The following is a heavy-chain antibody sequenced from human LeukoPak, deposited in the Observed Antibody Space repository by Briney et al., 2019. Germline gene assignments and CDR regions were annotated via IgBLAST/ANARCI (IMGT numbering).Heavy chain of an antibody. V-gene: IGHV3-53*01. D-gene: IGHD4-17*01. CDR1: GFTVSSNY. CDR2: IYSGGST. CDR3: ASFYGDYGDYYYYGMDV. Sequence: GGSLRLSCAASGFTVSSNYMSWVRQAPGKGLEWVSVIYSGGSTYYADSVKGRFTISRDNSKNTLYLQMNSMRAEDMAVYYCASFYGDYGDYYYYGMDVWGQGTTVTVSS. J-gene: IGHJ6*02.